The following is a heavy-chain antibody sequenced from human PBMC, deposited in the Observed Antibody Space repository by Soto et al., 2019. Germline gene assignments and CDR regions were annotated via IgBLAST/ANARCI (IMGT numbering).Heavy chain of an antibody. Sequence: ASVKVSCKASGYTFTGYYMHWVRQAPGQGLEWMGWINPNSGGTNYAQKFQGRVTMTRDTSISTAYMELRRLRSDDTAVYYCARGGGGGPAAISLDYYYGMDVWGQETTVTVSS. V-gene: IGHV1-2*02. CDR2: INPNSGGT. D-gene: IGHD2-2*02. J-gene: IGHJ6*02. CDR3: ARGGGGGPAAISLDYYYGMDV. CDR1: GYTFTGYY.